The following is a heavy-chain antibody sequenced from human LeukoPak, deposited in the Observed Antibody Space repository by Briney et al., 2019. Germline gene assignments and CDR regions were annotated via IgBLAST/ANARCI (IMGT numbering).Heavy chain of an antibody. CDR2: ISYDGSNK. CDR3: AKDRYYDSSGYYDY. J-gene: IGHJ4*02. V-gene: IGHV3-30*18. D-gene: IGHD3-22*01. Sequence: GGSLRLSCAASGFTFSSYGMHWVRQAPGKGLEWVAVISYDGSNKYYADSVKGRFTISRDNSKNTLYLQMNSLRAEDTAVYYCAKDRYYDSSGYYDYWGQGTLVTVSS. CDR1: GFTFSSYG.